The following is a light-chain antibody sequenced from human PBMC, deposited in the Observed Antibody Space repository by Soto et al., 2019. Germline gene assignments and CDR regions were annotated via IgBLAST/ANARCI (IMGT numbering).Light chain of an antibody. J-gene: IGKJ1*01. CDR1: QSVSSY. Sequence: EIELTQSPATLSLSPGGRATLSCRASQSVSSYLAWYQQKPGQAPRLLIYGASTRATGIPARFSGSGSGTEFTLTISSLQSEDFAVYYCQQYNNWPRTFGQGTKVDIK. CDR2: GAS. CDR3: QQYNNWPRT. V-gene: IGKV3-15*01.